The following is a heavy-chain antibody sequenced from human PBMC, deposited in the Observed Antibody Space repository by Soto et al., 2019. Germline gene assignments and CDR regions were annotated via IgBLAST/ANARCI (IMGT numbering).Heavy chain of an antibody. CDR1: GGSISSYY. D-gene: IGHD3-10*01. Sequence: SETLSLTCTVSGGSISSYYWSWIRQPPGKGLEWIGYIYYSGSTNYNPSLKSRVTISVDTSKNQFSLKLSSVTAADTAVYYCARAGVRGVIYWFDPWGQGTLVTVSS. V-gene: IGHV4-59*01. J-gene: IGHJ5*02. CDR2: IYYSGST. CDR3: ARAGVRGVIYWFDP.